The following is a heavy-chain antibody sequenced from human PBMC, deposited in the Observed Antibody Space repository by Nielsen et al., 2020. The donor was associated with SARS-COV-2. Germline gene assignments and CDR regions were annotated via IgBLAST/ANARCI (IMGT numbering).Heavy chain of an antibody. CDR1: GDSSSSGDYY. Sequence: SETLSLTCTVSGDSSSSGDYYWSWIRQPPGKGLEWIGHINYNGSTRYNPSLKSRVIMPIDTSKNQFSLMLCSVTAADTAVYYCARDRGNNYGMDVWGHGTTVTVSS. V-gene: IGHV4-30-4*01. J-gene: IGHJ6*02. D-gene: IGHD5-12*01. CDR3: ARDRGNNYGMDV. CDR2: INYNGST.